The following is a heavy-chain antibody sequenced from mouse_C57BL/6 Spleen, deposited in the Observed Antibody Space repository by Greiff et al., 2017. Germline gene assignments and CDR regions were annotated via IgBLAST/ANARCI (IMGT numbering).Heavy chain of an antibody. D-gene: IGHD3-2*02. V-gene: IGHV1-22*01. J-gene: IGHJ2*01. CDR2: INPNNGGT. CDR3: ADSSGYGYFDY. Sequence: VQLQQSGPELVKPGASVKMSCKASGYTFTDYNMHWVKQSHGKSLEWIGYINPNNGGTSYNQKFKGKATLTVNKSSSTAYMELRSLTSEDSAVYYCADSSGYGYFDYWGQGTTLTVSS. CDR1: GYTFTDYN.